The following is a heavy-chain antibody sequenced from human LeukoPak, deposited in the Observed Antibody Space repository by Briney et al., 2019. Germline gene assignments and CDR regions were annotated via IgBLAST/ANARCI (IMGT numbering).Heavy chain of an antibody. V-gene: IGHV3-72*01. J-gene: IGHJ4*02. CDR2: SATTKPNSCTT. CDR1: GFSIVDHH. Sequence: GGSLRLSCAGAGFSIVDHHIDWVRQAPGEGLEWIGRSATTKPNSCTTQYAASVRGRFTISRDDSQNSLYLLLNSLKPEDTAVHFCVRVVTTGSGWYHFDTWGLGTLVTVSS. CDR3: VRVVTTGSGWYHFDT. D-gene: IGHD6-13*01.